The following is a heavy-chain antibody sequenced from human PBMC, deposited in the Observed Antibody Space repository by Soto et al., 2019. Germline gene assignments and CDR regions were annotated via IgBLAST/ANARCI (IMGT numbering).Heavy chain of an antibody. J-gene: IGHJ4*02. Sequence: QVQLVESGGGMVQPGRSLRLSCATSGFAFDSYGMHWVRQAPGKGLEWVAVISYDGRNIYYADSVKGRFTISRDNSKNTLFLQMDSLRAEDTAVYYCAKDRYTGQYGDFLYWGQGTLVTVSS. CDR2: ISYDGRNI. V-gene: IGHV3-30*18. CDR1: GFAFDSYG. D-gene: IGHD4-17*01. CDR3: AKDRYTGQYGDFLY.